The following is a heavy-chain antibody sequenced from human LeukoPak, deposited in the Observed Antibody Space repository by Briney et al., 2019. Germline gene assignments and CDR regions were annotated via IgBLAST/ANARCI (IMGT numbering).Heavy chain of an antibody. D-gene: IGHD3-3*01. Sequence: SETLSLTCTVSGDSITTYYWSWIRQPPRKGLEWIGYIYYSGITSYNPSLKRRVTISVDTSNNQFSLMLTSVTAADTAVYYCATIPLYYDSLGWFDPWGQGTLVTVSS. CDR3: ATIPLYYDSLGWFDP. CDR2: IYYSGIT. J-gene: IGHJ5*02. CDR1: GDSITTYY. V-gene: IGHV4-59*08.